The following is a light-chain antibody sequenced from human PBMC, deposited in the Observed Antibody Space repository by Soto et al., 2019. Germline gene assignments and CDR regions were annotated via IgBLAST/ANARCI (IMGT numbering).Light chain of an antibody. J-gene: IGKJ4*01. CDR2: DAS. Sequence: EIVMTQSPATLSVSPGERATLSCRASQSVSSNLAWYQQKPGQAPRLLIYDASNRATGIPDRFSGSGSGTDFTLTISRLEPEDFAVYYCQQFSSYPLTFGGGTKVDI. CDR3: QQFSSYPLT. CDR1: QSVSSN. V-gene: IGKV3D-15*01.